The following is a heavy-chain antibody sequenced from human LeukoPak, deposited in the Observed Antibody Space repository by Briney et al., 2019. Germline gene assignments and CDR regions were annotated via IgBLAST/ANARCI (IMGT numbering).Heavy chain of an antibody. J-gene: IGHJ4*02. CDR1: GYSLSSGYY. Sequence: SETLSLTCTVSGYSLSSGYYWGWSRQPPGKGLEGIGSIYHSGSTYYNPSLKSRVTISVDTSKIQFSLKLSSVTAADTAVYYCARDGQLVDYEVDYWGQGTLVTVSS. V-gene: IGHV4-38-2*02. D-gene: IGHD6-6*01. CDR3: ARDGQLVDYEVDY. CDR2: IYHSGST.